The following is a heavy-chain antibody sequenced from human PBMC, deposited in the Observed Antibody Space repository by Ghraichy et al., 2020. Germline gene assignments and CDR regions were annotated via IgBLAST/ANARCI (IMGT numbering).Heavy chain of an antibody. CDR2: IYHSGST. V-gene: IGHV4-4*02. CDR1: GGSISSSNW. J-gene: IGHJ4*02. CDR3: ARVGSYSNYGGFDY. D-gene: IGHD4-11*01. Sequence: SETLSLTCAVSGGSISSSNWWSWVRQPPGKGLEWIGEIYHSGSTNYNPSLKSRVTISVDKSKNQFSLKLSSVTAADTAVYYCARVGSYSNYGGFDYWGQGTLVTVSS.